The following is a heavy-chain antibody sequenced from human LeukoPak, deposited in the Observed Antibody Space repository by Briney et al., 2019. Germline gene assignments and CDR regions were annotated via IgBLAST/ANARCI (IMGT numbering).Heavy chain of an antibody. CDR2: IYQSGST. CDR3: ARVKGYSSSWTHDY. V-gene: IGHV4-38-2*01. D-gene: IGHD6-13*01. Sequence: SETLSLTCGVSGYSISSGYYWGWIRQPPGKELEWIGSIYQSGSTYYNPSLKSRVTISVDTSKNQFSLKLSSVTAADTAVYYCARVKGYSSSWTHDYWGQGTLVTVSS. CDR1: GYSISSGYY. J-gene: IGHJ4*02.